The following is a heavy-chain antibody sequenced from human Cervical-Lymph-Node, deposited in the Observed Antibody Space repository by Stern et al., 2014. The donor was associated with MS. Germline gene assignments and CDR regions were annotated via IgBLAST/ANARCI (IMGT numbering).Heavy chain of an antibody. CDR3: AKDEGVSSSWRYYFDY. V-gene: IGHV3-30*18. J-gene: IGHJ4*02. D-gene: IGHD6-13*01. CDR2: ISYDGSNK. Sequence: VQLVESGGGVVQPGRSLRLSCAASGFTFSSYGMHWVRQAPGKGLEWVAVISYDGSNKYYADSVKGRFTISRDNSKNTLYLQMNSLRAEDTAVYYCAKDEGVSSSWRYYFDYWGQGTLVTVSS. CDR1: GFTFSSYG.